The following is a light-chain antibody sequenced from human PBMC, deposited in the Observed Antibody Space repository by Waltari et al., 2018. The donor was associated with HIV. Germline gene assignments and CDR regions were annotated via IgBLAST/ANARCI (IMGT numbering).Light chain of an antibody. Sequence: DIQMTQFPSSLSASLGGRVVITCRANKYIDTYVTWYQMKPGEAPKLIIFAASSLQPGASSRFIGGGSGTDFTLAISDLHREDAAIYFCQQSYSSLLYTFGQGTKLEI. J-gene: IGKJ2*01. CDR1: KYIDTY. CDR2: AAS. CDR3: QQSYSSLLYT. V-gene: IGKV1-39*01.